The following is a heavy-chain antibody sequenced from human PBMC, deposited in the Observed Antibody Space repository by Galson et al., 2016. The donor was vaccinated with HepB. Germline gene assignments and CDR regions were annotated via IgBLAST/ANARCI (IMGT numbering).Heavy chain of an antibody. J-gene: IGHJ3*01. CDR3: ARSELGVGDAFDV. CDR1: GFRFSDYC. V-gene: IGHV3-11*01. CDR2: ITNSGSRT. Sequence: SLRLSCAASGFRFSDYCMNWVRQAPGKGLEWVSYITNSGSRTFYADSVKGRFTISRDNAQNSLYLQMNSLTAEDTAVYYCARSELGVGDAFDVWGQGTMLTVSS. D-gene: IGHD7-27*01.